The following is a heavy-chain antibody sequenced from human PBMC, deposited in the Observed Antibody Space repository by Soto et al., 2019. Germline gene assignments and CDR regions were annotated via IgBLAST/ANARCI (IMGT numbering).Heavy chain of an antibody. Sequence: QVQLQQWGAGLLKPSETLSLTCAVYGGSFSGYYWSWIRQPPGKGLEWIGEINHSGSTNYNPSLKSRLTISVDTSKNQFSLKLSSVTAADTAVYYCARGYYFDYWGQGTLVTVSS. CDR1: GGSFSGYY. CDR2: INHSGST. J-gene: IGHJ4*02. V-gene: IGHV4-34*01. CDR3: ARGYYFDY.